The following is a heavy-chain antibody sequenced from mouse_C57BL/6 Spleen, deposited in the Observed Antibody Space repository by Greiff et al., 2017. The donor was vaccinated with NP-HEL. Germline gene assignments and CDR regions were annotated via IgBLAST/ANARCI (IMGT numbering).Heavy chain of an antibody. CDR1: GFTFSSYA. Sequence: DVMLVESGEGLVKPGGSLKLSCAASGFTFSSYAMSWVRQTPEKRLEWVAYISSGGDYIYYADTVKGRFTISRDNARNTLYLQMSSLKSEDTAMYYCTRGGYGSSPFDYWGQGTTLTVSS. CDR2: ISSGGDYI. V-gene: IGHV5-9-1*02. D-gene: IGHD1-1*01. J-gene: IGHJ2*01. CDR3: TRGGYGSSPFDY.